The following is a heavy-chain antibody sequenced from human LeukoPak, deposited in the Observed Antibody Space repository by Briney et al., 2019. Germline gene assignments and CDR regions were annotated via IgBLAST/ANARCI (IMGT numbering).Heavy chain of an antibody. J-gene: IGHJ6*02. D-gene: IGHD6-19*01. CDR2: INSDGSSK. V-gene: IGHV3-74*01. CDR1: EVTIRNYW. CDR3: ARASACGWPYYYGMDV. Sequence: GGSLRLSCAASEVTIRNYWMHWVRHAPGKGLVWVSRINSDGSSKDYVDSVKGRFTISRDNAKNTLYLQMNSLRAEDTALYYCARASACGWPYYYGMDVWGQGTTVTVFS.